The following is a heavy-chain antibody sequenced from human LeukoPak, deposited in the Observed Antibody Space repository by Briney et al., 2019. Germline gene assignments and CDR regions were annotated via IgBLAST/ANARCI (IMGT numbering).Heavy chain of an antibody. D-gene: IGHD2-2*01. CDR2: ISSSSGTI. V-gene: IGHV3-48*01. Sequence: GGSLRLSCATSGFTFSSYSMNWVRQAPGKGLEWVTYISSSSGTIYYADSVKGRFTISRDNAKNSLSLQMKSLRAEDTAVYYCAREGHCSTTSCALDAIEIWGQGTLVAVSS. CDR1: GFTFSSYS. J-gene: IGHJ3*02. CDR3: AREGHCSTTSCALDAIEI.